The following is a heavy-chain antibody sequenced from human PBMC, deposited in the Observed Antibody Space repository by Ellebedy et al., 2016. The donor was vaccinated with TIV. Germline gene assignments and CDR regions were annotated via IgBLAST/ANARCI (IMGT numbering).Heavy chain of an antibody. J-gene: IGHJ3*01. Sequence: GSLRLSCTVSNSSISGYYWAWIRQPPGKGLEWIGYIHYTGFTHYNPSLKSRATISVDSSKNQFSLKLNSVAAADTARYFCARTLMKQRAGVGAFDLWGQGTVVSVSS. CDR2: IHYTGFT. D-gene: IGHD6-25*01. CDR3: ARTLMKQRAGVGAFDL. V-gene: IGHV4-59*08. CDR1: NSSISGYY.